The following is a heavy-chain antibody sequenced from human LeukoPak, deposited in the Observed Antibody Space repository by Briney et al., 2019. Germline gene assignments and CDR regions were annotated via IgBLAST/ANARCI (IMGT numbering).Heavy chain of an antibody. J-gene: IGHJ4*02. CDR3: ARHYQWLAPPSDY. CDR1: GGSISSSSYY. Sequence: PSETLSLTSTVSGGSISSSSYYWGWIRQPPGKGLEWIGSIHYSGSAYYNPSLKSRVTISVDTSKNQFSLKLNSVTATDTSVYYCARHYQWLAPPSDYWGQGTLVTVSS. CDR2: IHYSGSA. V-gene: IGHV4-39*01. D-gene: IGHD6-19*01.